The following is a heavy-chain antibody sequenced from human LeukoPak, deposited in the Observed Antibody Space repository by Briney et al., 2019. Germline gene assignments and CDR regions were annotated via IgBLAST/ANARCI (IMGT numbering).Heavy chain of an antibody. CDR1: GGSISSYS. J-gene: IGHJ3*02. D-gene: IGHD4-11*01. Sequence: SETLSLTCAVSGGSISSYSWSWIRQPPGKGLEWIGYIYYSGSTNYNPSLKSRVAISVDTSKNQFSLKLSSVTAADTAVYYCARHYDYGNRDAFDIWGQGTMVTVSS. CDR3: ARHYDYGNRDAFDI. V-gene: IGHV4-59*08. CDR2: IYYSGST.